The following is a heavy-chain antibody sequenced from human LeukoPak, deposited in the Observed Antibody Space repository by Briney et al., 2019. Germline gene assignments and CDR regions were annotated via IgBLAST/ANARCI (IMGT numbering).Heavy chain of an antibody. CDR2: INHSGST. V-gene: IGHV4-4*02. Sequence: LRRTLSLTCAVSGGSISSSNWWSWIRQPPGKGLEWIGEINHSGSTNYNPSLKSRVTISVDTSKNQFSLKLSSVTAADTAVYYCARRRGGYNYYFDYWGQGTLVTVSS. CDR1: GGSISSSNW. CDR3: ARRRGGYNYYFDY. J-gene: IGHJ4*02. D-gene: IGHD5-24*01.